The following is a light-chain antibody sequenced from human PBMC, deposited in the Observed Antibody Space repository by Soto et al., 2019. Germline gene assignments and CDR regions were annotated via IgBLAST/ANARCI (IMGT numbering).Light chain of an antibody. CDR3: QQYNSHWLS. CDR1: QTINKW. V-gene: IGKV1-5*03. J-gene: IGKJ4*01. Sequence: DVQMTQSPSTLSASLGDRVTITCRASQTINKWLAWYQQKPGKAPKLLIHRASILESGVPSRFSGSGSGTEFTLTISGLQPDDLATYYCQQYNSHWLSFGGGTKVEIK. CDR2: RAS.